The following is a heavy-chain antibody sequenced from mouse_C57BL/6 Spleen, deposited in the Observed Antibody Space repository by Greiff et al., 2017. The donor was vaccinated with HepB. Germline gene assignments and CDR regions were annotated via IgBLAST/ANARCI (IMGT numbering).Heavy chain of an antibody. CDR2: IRNKANGYTT. V-gene: IGHV7-3*01. D-gene: IGHD4-1*01. Sequence: EVHLVESGGGLVQPGGSLSLSCAASGFTFTDYYMSWVRQPPGKALEWLGFIRNKANGYTTEYSASVKGRFTISRDNSQSILYLQMNALRAEDSATYYCARYPLGHYFDYWGQGTTLTVSS. J-gene: IGHJ2*01. CDR3: ARYPLGHYFDY. CDR1: GFTFTDYY.